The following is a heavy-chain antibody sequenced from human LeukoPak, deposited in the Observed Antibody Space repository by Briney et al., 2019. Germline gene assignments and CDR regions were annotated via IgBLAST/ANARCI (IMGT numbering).Heavy chain of an antibody. D-gene: IGHD2-8*02. CDR3: ARHLSCTGGSCSPRNFDY. J-gene: IGHJ4*02. CDR2: IYYSGST. CDR1: GGSISSYY. V-gene: IGHV4-59*08. Sequence: PSETLSLTCTVSGGSISSYYWSWIRQPPGKGLEWIGYIYYSGSTNYNPSLKSRVTISVDTSKNQFSLKLSSVTAADTAVYYCARHLSCTGGSCSPRNFDYWGQGTLVTVSS.